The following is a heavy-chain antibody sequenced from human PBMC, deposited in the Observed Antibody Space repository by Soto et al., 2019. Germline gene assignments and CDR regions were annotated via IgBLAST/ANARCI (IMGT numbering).Heavy chain of an antibody. J-gene: IGHJ4*02. Sequence: QVKLQQWGAGLLKPSETLSLTCAVSGGSSSGYHWSWIRQPPGKGLEWIGEINHSGSTNYNASLKMRVTISVDPSKNQFSLKLRSVTAADTAVYYCARVLWGSSWYSSGFDYWGQGTLVTVSS. V-gene: IGHV4-34*01. D-gene: IGHD6-13*01. CDR1: GGSSSGYH. CDR3: ARVLWGSSWYSSGFDY. CDR2: INHSGST.